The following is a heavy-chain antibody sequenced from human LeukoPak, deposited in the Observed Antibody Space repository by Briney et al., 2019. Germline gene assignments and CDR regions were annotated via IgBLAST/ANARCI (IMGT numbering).Heavy chain of an antibody. D-gene: IGHD6-19*01. CDR1: GFTFNSFG. Sequence: GESLRLSCAASGFTFNSFGMHWVRQAPGRGLEWVAFIRYDGSNKDYVDSVKGRFTISRDDSKNTLYLQMSSLRAEDTAVYYCAKDRTRWAAVAGFDAFDMWGQGTMVTVSS. CDR3: AKDRTRWAAVAGFDAFDM. V-gene: IGHV3-30*02. CDR2: IRYDGSNK. J-gene: IGHJ3*02.